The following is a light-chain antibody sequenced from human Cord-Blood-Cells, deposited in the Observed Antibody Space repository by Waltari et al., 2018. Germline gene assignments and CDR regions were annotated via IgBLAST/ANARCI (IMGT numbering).Light chain of an antibody. CDR2: DVS. CDR3: CSSAGSYTLSWV. CDR1: SSDVGGYNY. J-gene: IGLJ3*02. Sequence: QSALTQPRSVSGSPGQSVTISCTGTSSDVGGYNYVSWYQQHPGKAPKLMIDDVSKRPSAVPYRFSGATSGNTASLTIAGLQAEDEADYYCCSSAGSYTLSWVFGGGTKLTVL. V-gene: IGLV2-11*01.